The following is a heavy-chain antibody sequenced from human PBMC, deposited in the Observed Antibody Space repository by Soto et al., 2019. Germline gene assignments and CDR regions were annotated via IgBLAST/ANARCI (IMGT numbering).Heavy chain of an antibody. J-gene: IGHJ4*02. CDR3: ARDLGPGDTIMGGDY. CDR1: GFTFSSYG. CDR2: IWYDGSNK. V-gene: IGHV3-33*01. Sequence: VQLVESGGGVVQPGRSLRLSCAASGFTFSSYGMHWVRQAPGKGLEWVAVIWYDGSNKYYADSVKGRFTISRDNSKNTLYLQMNSLRAEDTAVYYCARDLGPGDTIMGGDYWGQGTLVTVSS. D-gene: IGHD3-16*01.